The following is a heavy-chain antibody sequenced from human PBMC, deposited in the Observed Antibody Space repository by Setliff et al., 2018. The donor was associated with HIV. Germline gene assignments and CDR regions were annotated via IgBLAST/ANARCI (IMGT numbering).Heavy chain of an antibody. V-gene: IGHV4-39*01. CDR3: ARGRCSDAACFFDY. J-gene: IGHJ4*02. CDR2: ISHGST. CDR1: GGSITSSTYY. Sequence: SETLSLTCTVSGGSITSSTYYWGWIRQPPGKGLEYIGSISHGSTYYTPSLDSRVTISVDTSKNQFSLRLTSVTAADTAVYFCARGRCSDAACFFDYWGQGTLVTVSS. D-gene: IGHD2-15*01.